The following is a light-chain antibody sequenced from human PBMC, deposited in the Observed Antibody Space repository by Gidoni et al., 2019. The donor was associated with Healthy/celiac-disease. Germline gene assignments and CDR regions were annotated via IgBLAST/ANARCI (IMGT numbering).Light chain of an antibody. V-gene: IGKV1-5*03. CDR3: QKYNSYPWT. J-gene: IGKJ1*01. CDR1: QSISSW. CDR2: KAS. Sequence: DIQMTQSPSTLSASVGDRVTITCRASQSISSWFAWYQQKPGKAPNLLIYKASSLESGVPSRFSGSGSGTEFTLTIISLQPDDFATYYCQKYNSYPWTFGQGTKVEIK.